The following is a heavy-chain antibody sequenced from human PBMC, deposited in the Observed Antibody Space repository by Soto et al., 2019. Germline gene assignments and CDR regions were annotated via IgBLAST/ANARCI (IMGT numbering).Heavy chain of an antibody. CDR3: ARHRNWLQSPTYLDL. CDR2: IYHSGST. V-gene: IGHV4-39*01. Sequence: SETLSLTCTVSGDSINDAGYYWGWIRQAPGKGLEWIGIIYHSGSTYYNPSLKSRVIISVDTSKIQFSLKLSSVTAADTAVYYCARHRNWLQSPTYLDLWGPGTLVTVSS. J-gene: IGHJ4*02. CDR1: GDSINDAGYY. D-gene: IGHD5-12*01.